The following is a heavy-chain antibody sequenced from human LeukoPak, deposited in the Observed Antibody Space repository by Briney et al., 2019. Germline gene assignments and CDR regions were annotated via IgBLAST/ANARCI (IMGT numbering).Heavy chain of an antibody. V-gene: IGHV4-39*01. CDR3: ARRITMVRGGQYYFDY. CDR2: IYYSGST. D-gene: IGHD3-10*01. CDR1: GGSISSSSYY. J-gene: IGHJ4*02. Sequence: SETLSLTCTVSGGSISSSSYYWGWIRQPPGKGLEWIGSIYYSGSTYYNPSLKSRVTISVDTSKNQFSLKLSSVTAADTAVYYCARRITMVRGGQYYFDYWGQGTLVTVSS.